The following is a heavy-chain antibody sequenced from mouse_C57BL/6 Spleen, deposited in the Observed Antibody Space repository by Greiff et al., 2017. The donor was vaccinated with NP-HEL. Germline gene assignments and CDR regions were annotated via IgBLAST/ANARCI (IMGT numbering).Heavy chain of an antibody. CDR2: INPNNGGT. J-gene: IGHJ3*01. Sequence: EVQLQQSGPELVKPGASVKIPCKASGYTFTDYNMDWVKQSHGKSLEWIGDINPNNGGTIYNQKFKGKATLTVDKSSSTAYMELRSLTSEDTAVYDCAREGDEAWFAYWGQGTLVTVSA. D-gene: IGHD3-3*01. V-gene: IGHV1-18*01. CDR1: GYTFTDYN. CDR3: AREGDEAWFAY.